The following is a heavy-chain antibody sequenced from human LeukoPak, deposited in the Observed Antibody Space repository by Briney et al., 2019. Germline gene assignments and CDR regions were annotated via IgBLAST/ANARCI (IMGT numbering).Heavy chain of an antibody. J-gene: IGHJ4*02. CDR2: IYYSGST. D-gene: IGHD3-16*02. V-gene: IGHV4-39*07. Sequence: PSETLSLTCTVSGGSISSSSYYWGWIRQPPGKGLEWIGSIYYSGSTYYNPSLKSRVTISVDTSKDQFSLKLSSVTAADTAVYYCARDRYYDYVWGSYRHFDYWGQGTLVTVSS. CDR1: GGSISSSSYY. CDR3: ARDRYYDYVWGSYRHFDY.